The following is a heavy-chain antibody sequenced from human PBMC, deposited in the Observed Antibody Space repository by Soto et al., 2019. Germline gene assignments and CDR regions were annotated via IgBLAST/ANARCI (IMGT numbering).Heavy chain of an antibody. J-gene: IGHJ6*02. CDR3: ARDLEDYVWGSYRPPLDYGMDV. CDR2: ISSSSSYT. Sequence: VGSLRLSCAASGFTFSDYYMSWIRQAPGKGLEWVSYISSSSSYTNYADSVKGRFTISRDNAKNSLYLQMNSLRAEDTAVYYCARDLEDYVWGSYRPPLDYGMDVWGQGTTVTVSS. CDR1: GFTFSDYY. V-gene: IGHV3-11*06. D-gene: IGHD3-16*02.